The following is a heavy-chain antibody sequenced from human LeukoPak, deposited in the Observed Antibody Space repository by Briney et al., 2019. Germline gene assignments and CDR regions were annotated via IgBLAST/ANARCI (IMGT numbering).Heavy chain of an antibody. CDR2: ISAGSSYI. CDR3: ARGGTTVVTDYGY. D-gene: IGHD4-23*01. V-gene: IGHV3-21*01. J-gene: IGHJ4*02. CDR1: GFTFSTYS. Sequence: GGSLRLSCAASGFTFSTYSMNWVRQAPGEGLEWVSSISAGSSYIHYADSVKGRFTISRDNAKNSLFLQMNSLRAEDTAVYYCARGGTTVVTDYGYWGQGTLVTVSS.